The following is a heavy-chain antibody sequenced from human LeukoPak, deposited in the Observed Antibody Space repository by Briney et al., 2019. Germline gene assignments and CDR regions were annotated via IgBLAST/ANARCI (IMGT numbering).Heavy chain of an antibody. CDR3: ARVQLERLHYYYYGMDV. Sequence: SVKVSCKASGGTFSSYAISWVRQAPGQGLEWMGGIIPIFGTANYAQKFQGRVTITADESTSTAYIELSSLRSEDTAVYYCARVQLERLHYYYYGMDVWGQGTTVTVSS. J-gene: IGHJ6*02. CDR2: IIPIFGTA. CDR1: GGTFSSYA. V-gene: IGHV1-69*01. D-gene: IGHD1-1*01.